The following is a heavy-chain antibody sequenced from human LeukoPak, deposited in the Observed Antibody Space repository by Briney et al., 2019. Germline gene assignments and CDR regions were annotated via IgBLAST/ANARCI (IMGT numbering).Heavy chain of an antibody. J-gene: IGHJ4*02. D-gene: IGHD5-24*01. CDR3: ARATEDGSDY. CDR2: IYYSGST. Sequence: SETLSLTCTVSGGSISSSSYYWGWIRQPPGKGLEWIGYIYYSGSTNYNPSLKSRVTISVDTSKNQFSLKLSSVTAADTAVYYCARATEDGSDYWGQGTLVTVSS. V-gene: IGHV4-61*05. CDR1: GGSISSSSYY.